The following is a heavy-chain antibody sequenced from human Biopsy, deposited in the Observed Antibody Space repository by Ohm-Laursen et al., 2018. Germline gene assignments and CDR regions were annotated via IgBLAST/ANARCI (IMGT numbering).Heavy chain of an antibody. CDR3: ARDRWPHVTLLGLVVFDF. Sequence: SSVKVSCKASGYTLTGYAMHWVRQAPGEGLEWIGLINPNTGATTYAQKFQGRVTMTRDTSISTAYMDLRSLRSDDTAVYYCARDRWPHVTLLGLVVFDFWGQGTLVIVSS. V-gene: IGHV1-2*02. D-gene: IGHD3-3*01. J-gene: IGHJ4*02. CDR2: INPNTGAT. CDR1: GYTLTGYA.